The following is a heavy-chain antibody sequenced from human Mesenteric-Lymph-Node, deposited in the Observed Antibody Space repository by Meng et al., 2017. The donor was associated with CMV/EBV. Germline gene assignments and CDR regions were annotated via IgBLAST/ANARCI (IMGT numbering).Heavy chain of an antibody. CDR2: ISSSGSTI. V-gene: IGHV3-48*03. CDR1: GFTFSSYE. D-gene: IGHD3-3*01. CDR3: ARARSRSGARYYFDY. J-gene: IGHJ4*02. Sequence: GESLKISCAASGFTFSSYEMNWVRQAPGKGLEWVSYISSSGSTIYYADSVKGRFTISRDNSKNTLYLQMNSLRAEDTAVYYCARARSRSGARYYFDYWGQGTLVTVSS.